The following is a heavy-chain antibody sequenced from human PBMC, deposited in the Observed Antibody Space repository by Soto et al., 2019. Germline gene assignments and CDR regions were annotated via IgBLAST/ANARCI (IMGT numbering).Heavy chain of an antibody. CDR1: GFNISRNY. D-gene: IGHD3-10*01. Sequence: EVQLVESGGGLVQPGGSLRLSCAASGFNISRNYMIWVRQAPGKGLDWVSLMYSDASTHYADSVKDRFTISRDNSKNTLFLQSDTRRAGDTDVGYCARDGGVWCQGTLVTVSS. CDR2: MYSDAST. V-gene: IGHV3-66*01. J-gene: IGHJ4*02. CDR3: ARDGGV.